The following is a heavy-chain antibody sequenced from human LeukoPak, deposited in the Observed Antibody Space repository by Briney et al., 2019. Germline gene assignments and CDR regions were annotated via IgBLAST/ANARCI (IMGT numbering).Heavy chain of an antibody. J-gene: IGHJ4*02. CDR3: ARVVLSYGDYSFDY. CDR1: GGSISSYY. D-gene: IGHD4-17*01. Sequence: PSETLSLTCTVSGGSISSYYWSWIRQPPGKGLEWIGYIYYSGSTNYNPSLKSRVTISVDTSKNQFSLKLSSVTAADTAVYYCARVVLSYGDYSFDYWGQGTLVTVSS. V-gene: IGHV4-59*01. CDR2: IYYSGST.